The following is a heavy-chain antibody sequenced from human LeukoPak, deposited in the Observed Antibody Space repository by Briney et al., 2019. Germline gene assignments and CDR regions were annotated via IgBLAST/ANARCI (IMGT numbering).Heavy chain of an antibody. CDR1: GFTFSSYG. D-gene: IGHD6-19*01. V-gene: IGHV3-NL1*01. J-gene: IGHJ4*02. CDR3: ARVRVSVAGHDY. Sequence: GGSLRLSCAASGFTFSSYGMHWVRQAPGKGLEWVSVIYSSGNTYYADSVKGRFTISRDNSKNTLYLQMNSLRDEDTAVYYCARVRVSVAGHDYWGQGTLVTVSS. CDR2: IYSSGNT.